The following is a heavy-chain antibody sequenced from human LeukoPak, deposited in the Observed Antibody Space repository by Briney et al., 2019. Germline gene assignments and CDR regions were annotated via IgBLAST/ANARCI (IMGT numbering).Heavy chain of an antibody. V-gene: IGHV4-39*07. D-gene: IGHD3-10*01. CDR1: GGSISSSTYY. CDR3: ASFRPDALWFGELWGAFDI. J-gene: IGHJ3*02. Sequence: SETLTLTCSVSGGSISSSTYYWVWIPPPPGQGLQWLGIISYSGSTYYNPSLKSRVTISTDTSKNQFSLKLSSVTAADTAVYYCASFRPDALWFGELWGAFDIWGQGTMVTVSS. CDR2: ISYSGST.